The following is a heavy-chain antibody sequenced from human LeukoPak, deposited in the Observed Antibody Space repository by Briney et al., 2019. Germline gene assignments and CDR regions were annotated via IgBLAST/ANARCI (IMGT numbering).Heavy chain of an antibody. Sequence: ASVKVSCKASGYTFTSYGISWVRQAPGQGLEWMAWISAYNGKTNYAQKLQGRVTMTTDTSTSTAYMELRSLRSEDTAVYYCARMLYSNYGYYGMDVWGQGTTVTVSS. V-gene: IGHV1-18*01. D-gene: IGHD3-16*02. CDR1: GYTFTSYG. CDR2: ISAYNGKT. J-gene: IGHJ6*02. CDR3: ARMLYSNYGYYGMDV.